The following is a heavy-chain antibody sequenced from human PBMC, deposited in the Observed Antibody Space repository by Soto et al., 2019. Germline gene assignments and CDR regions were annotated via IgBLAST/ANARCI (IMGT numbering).Heavy chain of an antibody. D-gene: IGHD2-2*01. CDR2: INPQTGGT. V-gene: IGHV1-2*02. J-gene: IGHJ6*02. Sequence: ASVKVSCKASGYTFTGYYIHWVREAPGQGLEWMGWINPQTGGTSYAQKFQRRVTLSRDTSINTAYLELSRLRFDDAAVYFCARERYQVISDGMDVWGQGTTVTVSS. CDR1: GYTFTGYY. CDR3: ARERYQVISDGMDV.